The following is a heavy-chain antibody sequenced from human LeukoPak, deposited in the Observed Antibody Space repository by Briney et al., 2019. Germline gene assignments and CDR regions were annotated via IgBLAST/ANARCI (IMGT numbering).Heavy chain of an antibody. CDR1: GFTFSSYA. J-gene: IGHJ4*02. CDR2: ISGSGGST. CDR3: ARGPSSQLRADY. D-gene: IGHD1-1*01. Sequence: RGSLRLSCAASGFTFSSYAMSWVRQAPGKGLEWVSAISGSGGSTYYADSVKGRFTISRDNSKNTLYLQMNSLTAEDTAIYYCARGPSSQLRADYWGQGTLVTVSS. V-gene: IGHV3-23*01.